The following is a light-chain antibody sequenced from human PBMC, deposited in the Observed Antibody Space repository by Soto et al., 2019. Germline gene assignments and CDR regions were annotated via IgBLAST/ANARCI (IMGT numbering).Light chain of an antibody. CDR2: DNN. Sequence: QSVLTQPPSVSAAPGQKVTISCSGSSSNIGNNYVSWYQQLPGTAPKLLIYDNNKRPSGIPDRFSGSKSGTSATLGITGLQTGDEADYYRGTWDSSLSSVVFGGGTKATVL. CDR1: SSNIGNNY. CDR3: GTWDSSLSSVV. V-gene: IGLV1-51*01. J-gene: IGLJ2*01.